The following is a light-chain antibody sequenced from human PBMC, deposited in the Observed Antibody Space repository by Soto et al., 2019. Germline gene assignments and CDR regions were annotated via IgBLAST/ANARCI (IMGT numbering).Light chain of an antibody. V-gene: IGLV2-8*01. CDR1: SSDVGTYNY. CDR3: VSSAASSIWV. Sequence: QSALTQPPSASGSPGQSVTISCTGTSSDVGTYNYVSWYQQHPGKAPKLMIYDVSKRPSGVPDRFSGSKSGNTASLTVSGLQAEDEADYYCVSSAASSIWVFGGGTKLTVL. J-gene: IGLJ3*02. CDR2: DVS.